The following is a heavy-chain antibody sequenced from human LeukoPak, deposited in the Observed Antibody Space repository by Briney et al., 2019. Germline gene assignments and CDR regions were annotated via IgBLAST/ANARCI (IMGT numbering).Heavy chain of an antibody. CDR3: ARGSLWFGSKFDY. V-gene: IGHV1-2*02. CDR2: INPKSGGT. CDR1: GYTFTSYY. J-gene: IGHJ4*02. D-gene: IGHD3-10*01. Sequence: ASVKVSCKASGYTFTSYYIHWVRQAPGQGLEWMGWINPKSGGTNYVQKFQGRVTMTRDTSISTAYMDLSSLRSDDTAVYYCARGSLWFGSKFDYWGQGTLVTVSS.